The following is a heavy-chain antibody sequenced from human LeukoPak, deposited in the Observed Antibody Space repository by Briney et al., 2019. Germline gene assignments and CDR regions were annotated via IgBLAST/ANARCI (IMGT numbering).Heavy chain of an antibody. D-gene: IGHD3/OR15-3a*01. CDR3: AKGVGLALDAFNI. Sequence: PGGSLRLSCAASGFTFSSYAMSWVRQTPGKGLEWVSSISGSGDNTYYADSVKGRFTISRDNSKNTLFLQMNSLRAEDTAVYYCAKGVGLALDAFNIWGQGTMVTVSS. CDR1: GFTFSSYA. V-gene: IGHV3-23*01. J-gene: IGHJ3*02. CDR2: ISGSGDNT.